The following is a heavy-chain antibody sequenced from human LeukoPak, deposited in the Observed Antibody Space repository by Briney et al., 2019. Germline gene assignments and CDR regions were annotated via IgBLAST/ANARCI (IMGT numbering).Heavy chain of an antibody. J-gene: IGHJ4*02. CDR1: EYTFTSYY. Sequence: ASVKVSCKASEYTFTSYYMHWVRQAPGQGLEWMGIINPSGGSTSYAQKFQGRVTMTRDTSTSTVYMELSSLRSEDTAVYYCARDAEMATNGEYYFDYWGQGTLVTVSS. D-gene: IGHD5-24*01. CDR2: INPSGGST. V-gene: IGHV1-46*01. CDR3: ARDAEMATNGEYYFDY.